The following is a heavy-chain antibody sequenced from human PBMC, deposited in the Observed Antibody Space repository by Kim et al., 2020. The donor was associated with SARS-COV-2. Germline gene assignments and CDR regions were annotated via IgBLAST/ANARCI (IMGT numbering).Heavy chain of an antibody. D-gene: IGHD5-18*01. CDR1: GFTFGDYA. Sequence: GGSLRLSCTASGFTFGDYAMSWVRQAPGKGLEWVGFIRSKAYGGTTEYAASVKGRFTISRDDSKSIAYLQMNSLKTEDTAVYYCTRGRYSSTAYWGQGTLVTVSS. CDR3: TRGRYSSTAY. V-gene: IGHV3-49*04. J-gene: IGHJ4*02. CDR2: IRSKAYGGTT.